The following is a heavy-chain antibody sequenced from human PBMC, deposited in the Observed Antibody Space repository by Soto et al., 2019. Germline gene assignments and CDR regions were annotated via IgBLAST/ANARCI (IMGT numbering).Heavy chain of an antibody. J-gene: IGHJ5*02. CDR3: ARGTTYYDRLNWFDP. CDR1: GFTFSSYA. Sequence: PGGSLRLSCAASGFTFSSYAMHWVRQAPGKGLEWVAVISYDGSNKYYADSVKGRFTISRDNSKNTLYLQMNSLRAEDTAVYYCARGTTYYDRLNWFDPWGQGTLVTVSS. V-gene: IGHV3-30-3*01. D-gene: IGHD3-3*01. CDR2: ISYDGSNK.